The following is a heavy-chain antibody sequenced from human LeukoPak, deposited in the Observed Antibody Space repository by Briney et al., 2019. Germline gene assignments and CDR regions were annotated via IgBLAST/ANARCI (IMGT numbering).Heavy chain of an antibody. CDR3: ARAEIAAAGRIDYYYMDA. V-gene: IGHV1-2*02. J-gene: IGHJ6*03. CDR1: GYTFTGYY. Sequence: ASVKVSCKASGYTFTGYYMHWVRQAPGQGLEWMGWINPNSGGTNYAQKFQGRVTMTRDTSISTAYMELSRLRSDDTAVYYCARAEIAAAGRIDYYYMDAWGKGTTVTVSS. CDR2: INPNSGGT. D-gene: IGHD6-13*01.